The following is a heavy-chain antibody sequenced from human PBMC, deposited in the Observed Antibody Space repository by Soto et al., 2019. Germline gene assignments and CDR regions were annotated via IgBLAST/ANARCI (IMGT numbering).Heavy chain of an antibody. V-gene: IGHV1-18*01. CDR1: GYTFTSYG. J-gene: IGHJ4*02. Sequence: QVQLVQSGAEVKKPGASVRVSCKASGYTFTSYGISWVRQAPGQGLEWMGWISAYNGNTNYAQSLQGRVTMTTDTPTTPAYMELRSLKSDDTAVYYCARVSPSSRAAEPWGQGTLVTVS. D-gene: IGHD6-13*01. CDR2: ISAYNGNT. CDR3: ARVSPSSRAAEP.